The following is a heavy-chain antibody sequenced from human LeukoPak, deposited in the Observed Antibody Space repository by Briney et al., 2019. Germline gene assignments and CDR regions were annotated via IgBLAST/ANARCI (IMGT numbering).Heavy chain of an antibody. D-gene: IGHD6-13*01. CDR3: ARGSSWSDAFDI. Sequence: SETLSLTCTVSGGSISSHYWSWIRQPPGKGLEWIGYIYYSGSTNYNPSPKSRVTISVDTSKNHFSLTLSSVSAADTAVYYCARGSSWSDAFDIWGQGTMVTVSS. CDR2: IYYSGST. V-gene: IGHV4-59*11. J-gene: IGHJ3*02. CDR1: GGSISSHY.